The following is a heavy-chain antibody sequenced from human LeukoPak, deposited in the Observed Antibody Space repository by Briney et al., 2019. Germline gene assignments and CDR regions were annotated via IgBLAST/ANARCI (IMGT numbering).Heavy chain of an antibody. V-gene: IGHV3-23*01. D-gene: IGHD3-22*01. CDR1: GFTFSSYW. Sequence: PGGSLRLSCAASGFTFSSYWMSWVRQAPGKGLEWVSAINNSGGRTYYADSVKGRFTISRDNSKNTLYLQINSLRAEDTAVYYCAREPYYHDSSGYVSDYWGQGTLVTVSS. CDR2: INNSGGRT. CDR3: AREPYYHDSSGYVSDY. J-gene: IGHJ4*02.